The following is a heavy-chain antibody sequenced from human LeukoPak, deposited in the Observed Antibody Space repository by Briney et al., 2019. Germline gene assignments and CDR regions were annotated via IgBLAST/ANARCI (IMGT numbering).Heavy chain of an antibody. CDR2: MSSSGSYI. V-gene: IGHV3-21*01. J-gene: IGHJ4*02. CDR3: ARDEYDILTDYDY. CDR1: GFTFSSYT. Sequence: GGSLRLSCAASGFTFSSYTMNWVRQAPGKGLEWVSSMSSSGSYIYYADSVKGRSTISRDNAKNTLYLQMNSLRAEDTAVYYCARDEYDILTDYDYWGQGILVTVSS. D-gene: IGHD3-9*01.